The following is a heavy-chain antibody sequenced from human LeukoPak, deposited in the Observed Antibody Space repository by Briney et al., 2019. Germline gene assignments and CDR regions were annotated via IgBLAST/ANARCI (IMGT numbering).Heavy chain of an antibody. Sequence: SETLSLTCTVSGGSISSGSYYWSWIRQPAGKGLEWVGRIYTSGSTNYNPSLKSRVTISVDTSKNQFSLKLSSVTAADTAVYYRARGGEEYQLLLGYYYYYMDVWGKGTTVTVSS. CDR3: ARGGEEYQLLLGYYYYYMDV. D-gene: IGHD2-2*01. J-gene: IGHJ6*03. CDR1: GGSISSGSYY. CDR2: IYTSGST. V-gene: IGHV4-61*02.